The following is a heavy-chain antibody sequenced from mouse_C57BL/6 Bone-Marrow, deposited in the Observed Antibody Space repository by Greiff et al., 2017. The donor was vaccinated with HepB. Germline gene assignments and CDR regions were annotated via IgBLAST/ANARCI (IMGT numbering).Heavy chain of an antibody. Sequence: EVKLVESGPELVKPGASVKISCKASGYTFTDYYMNWVKQSHGKSLEWIGDINPNNGGTSYNQKFKGKATLTVDKSSSTAYMELRSLTSEDSAVYYCARATTVVADYWGQGTTLTVSS. J-gene: IGHJ2*01. CDR1: GYTFTDYY. CDR3: ARATTVVADY. CDR2: INPNNGGT. D-gene: IGHD1-1*01. V-gene: IGHV1-26*01.